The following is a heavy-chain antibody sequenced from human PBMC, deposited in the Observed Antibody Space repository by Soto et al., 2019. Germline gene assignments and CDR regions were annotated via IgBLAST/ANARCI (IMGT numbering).Heavy chain of an antibody. CDR2: ISSNGGST. D-gene: IGHD3-22*01. CDR3: VKRNYYDSSGYENWFDP. J-gene: IGHJ5*02. Sequence: PGGSLRLSCSASGFTFSSFAMHWVRQAPGKGLEYVSAISSNGGSTYYADSVKGRFTISRDNSKNTLYLQMSSLRAEDTAVYYCVKRNYYDSSGYENWFDPWGQGTLVTVSS. CDR1: GFTFSSFA. V-gene: IGHV3-64D*08.